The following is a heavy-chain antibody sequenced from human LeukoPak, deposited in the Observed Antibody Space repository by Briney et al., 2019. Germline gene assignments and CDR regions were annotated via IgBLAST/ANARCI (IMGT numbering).Heavy chain of an antibody. J-gene: IGHJ6*02. CDR3: ARVATDCSSTSCYVYYYYGMDV. Sequence: SVKVSCKASGGTFSSYAISWVRQAPGQGLEWMGGIIPIFGTANYAQKFQGRVTIAADESTSTAYMELSSLRSEDTAVYYCARVATDCSSTSCYVYYYYGMDVWGQGTTVTVSS. V-gene: IGHV1-69*13. CDR2: IIPIFGTA. D-gene: IGHD2-2*01. CDR1: GGTFSSYA.